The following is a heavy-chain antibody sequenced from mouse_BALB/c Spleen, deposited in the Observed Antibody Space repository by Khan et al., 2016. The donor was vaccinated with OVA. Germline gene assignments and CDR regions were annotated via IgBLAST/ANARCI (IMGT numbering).Heavy chain of an antibody. CDR1: GYSITSGYS. V-gene: IGHV3-1*02. CDR2: IHYSGRP. D-gene: IGHD1-1*01. CDR3: VTSVVAMDY. Sequence: DVKLQESGPDLVKPSQSLSLTCTVTGYSITSGYSWHWIRQFPGNKLEWMGYIHYSGRPNYNPSLKSRISITRDTSKNQFFLQLNTVTTEDTTTYYCVTSVVAMDYWGQGTSVTVSS. J-gene: IGHJ4*01.